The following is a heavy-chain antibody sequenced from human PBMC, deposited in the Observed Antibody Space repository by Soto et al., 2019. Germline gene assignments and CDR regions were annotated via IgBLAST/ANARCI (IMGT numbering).Heavy chain of an antibody. J-gene: IGHJ6*03. CDR2: IKSKTEGGTT. CDR3: TISYYDFWSGYQRAYYYYYMDV. V-gene: IGHV3-15*01. D-gene: IGHD3-3*01. Sequence: EVQLVESGGGLVKPGGSLRLSCAASGFTFSNAWMSWVRQAPGKGLEWVGRIKSKTEGGTTDYAAPVKSRFTISRDDSKNTMFLQMNSLNTEDTAVYYCTISYYDFWSGYQRAYYYYYMDVWGIGTTVTVSS. CDR1: GFTFSNAW.